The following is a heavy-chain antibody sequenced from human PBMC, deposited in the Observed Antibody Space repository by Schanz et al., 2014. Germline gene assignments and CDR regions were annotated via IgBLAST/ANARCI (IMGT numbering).Heavy chain of an antibody. V-gene: IGHV1-18*01. J-gene: IGHJ4*02. CDR2: ISAYNGHT. D-gene: IGHD3-10*01. CDR1: GYTFTSYG. CDR3: ARDRVSFVRGPLGVD. Sequence: QVQLVQSGGEVKKPGASVKVSCKASGYTFTSYGITWVRQAPGQGLEWMGWISAYNGHTTYAQKFQGRVTMTTDTSTGITSLELRNLKSDDTAVYYCARDRVSFVRGPLGVDWGQGTLVTVSS.